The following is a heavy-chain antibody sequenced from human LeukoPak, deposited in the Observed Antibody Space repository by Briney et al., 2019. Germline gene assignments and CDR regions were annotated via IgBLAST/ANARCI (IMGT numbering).Heavy chain of an antibody. CDR3: ARFVVVPAAKGYFDY. Sequence: CESPKTHRHCPGYSHTSYRLGRVRQSPRKGTEGMGSIYPGDSDPRYSPSFQGQVTTSADKSISTAYLQWSSLKASDTAMYYCARFVVVPAAKGYFDYWGQGTLVTVSS. CDR2: IYPGDSDP. V-gene: IGHV5-51*01. CDR1: GYSHTSYR. D-gene: IGHD2-2*01. J-gene: IGHJ4*02.